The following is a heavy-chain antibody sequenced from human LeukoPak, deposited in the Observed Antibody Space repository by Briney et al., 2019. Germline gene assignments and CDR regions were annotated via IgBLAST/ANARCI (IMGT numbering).Heavy chain of an antibody. V-gene: IGHV4-59*08. D-gene: IGHD3-22*01. Sequence: SETLSLTCTASGGSISSYYWSWIRQPPGKGLEWIGYIYNSASTNYNPSLKSRVTISVDTSKKQFSLKLNSVTAADTAVYYCARRTKVYYYDSSGQGDAFDIWGQGTMVTVSS. CDR2: IYNSAST. CDR1: GGSISSYY. J-gene: IGHJ3*02. CDR3: ARRTKVYYYDSSGQGDAFDI.